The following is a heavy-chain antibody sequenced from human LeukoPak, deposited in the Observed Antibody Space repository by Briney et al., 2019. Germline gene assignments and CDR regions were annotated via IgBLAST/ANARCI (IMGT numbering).Heavy chain of an antibody. D-gene: IGHD2-2*01. V-gene: IGHV3-9*01. CDR2: ISWNSGSI. J-gene: IGHJ6*02. CDR1: GFIFDDYG. Sequence: PGRSLRLSCVASGFIFDDYGMHWVRQAPGEGLEWVAGISWNSGSIGYADSVKGRFTIYRDNTKNSLYLEMNSLRAEDTALYYCAKDGSSTGHYYYGMDVWGQGTTVTVSS. CDR3: AKDGSSTGHYYYGMDV.